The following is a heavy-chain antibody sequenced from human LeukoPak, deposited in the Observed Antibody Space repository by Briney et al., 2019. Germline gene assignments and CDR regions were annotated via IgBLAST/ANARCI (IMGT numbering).Heavy chain of an antibody. CDR3: AGHNWGSFDY. J-gene: IGHJ4*02. D-gene: IGHD7-27*01. Sequence: PSETLSLTCSVSGGSISSFYWSWIRQPPGKGLEWIGYIYYSGSTNYNPSLKSRVTISLDTSKNQFSLKLSSVTAADTAVYYCAGHNWGSFDYWGQGTLVTVSS. V-gene: IGHV4-59*01. CDR2: IYYSGST. CDR1: GGSISSFY.